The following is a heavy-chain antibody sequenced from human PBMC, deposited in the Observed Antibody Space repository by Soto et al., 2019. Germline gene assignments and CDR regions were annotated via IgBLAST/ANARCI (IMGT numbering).Heavy chain of an antibody. J-gene: IGHJ5*01. D-gene: IGHD2-15*01. V-gene: IGHV4-31*03. CDR2: IYYSGST. Sequence: LSLTCTVSGGSFSSGGYYWSWIRQHPGNGLEWNGYIYYSGSTYYNPSLKSRVTISVDTSKNQFSLKLSSATAADTAVYYCARDPAGYCSGGSCYPNWFECWRQGTLVTVSS. CDR1: GGSFSSGGYY. CDR3: ARDPAGYCSGGSCYPNWFEC.